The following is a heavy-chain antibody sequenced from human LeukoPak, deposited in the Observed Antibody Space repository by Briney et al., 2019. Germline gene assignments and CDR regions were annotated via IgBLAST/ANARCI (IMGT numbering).Heavy chain of an antibody. D-gene: IGHD3-3*01. CDR2: IYYSGST. Sequence: SETLSLTCTVSGGSISSSSYYWGWIRQPPGKGLEWIGSIYYSGSTYYNPSLKSRVTISVDTSKNQFSLKLSSVTAADTAVYYCARECDRITIFGVVTVFDYWGQGTLVAVSS. CDR3: ARECDRITIFGVVTVFDY. V-gene: IGHV4-39*07. J-gene: IGHJ4*02. CDR1: GGSISSSSYY.